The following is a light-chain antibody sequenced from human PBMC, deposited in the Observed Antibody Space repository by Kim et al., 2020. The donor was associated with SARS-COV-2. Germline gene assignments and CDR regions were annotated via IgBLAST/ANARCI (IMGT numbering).Light chain of an antibody. CDR2: GKN. J-gene: IGLJ2*01. CDR3: DSWDSSGNHNVG. V-gene: IGLV3-19*02. Sequence: SSELTQDPAVSVALGQTVRITCQGDSLKTYYATWYQQKPGQAPVRVIFGKNNRPSGIPHRFSGSNSGNTASLTITGAQAEDEADYYCDSWDSSGNHNVGFGGGTQLTVL. CDR1: SLKTYY.